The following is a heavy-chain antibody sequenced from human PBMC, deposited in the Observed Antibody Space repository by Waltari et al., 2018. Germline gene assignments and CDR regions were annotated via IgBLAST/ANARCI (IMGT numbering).Heavy chain of an antibody. D-gene: IGHD3-22*01. CDR1: GYSISSGYY. J-gene: IGHJ3*02. Sequence: QVQLQESGPGLVKPSETLSLTCAVSGYSISSGYYWGWLRQPPGKGLEWIGSIYHSGSTYYTPALKRRVTISVDTSKNQFSLKLSSVTAADTAVYYCARDSGYDSSGYYYASAFDSWGQGTMVTVSS. CDR3: ARDSGYDSSGYYYASAFDS. CDR2: IYHSGST. V-gene: IGHV4-38-2*02.